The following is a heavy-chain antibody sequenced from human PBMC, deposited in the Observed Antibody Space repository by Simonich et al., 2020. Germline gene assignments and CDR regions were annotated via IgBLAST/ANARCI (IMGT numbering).Heavy chain of an antibody. Sequence: QVQLQESGPGLVKPSETLSLTCAVSGYSISSGYYWGWIRQPPGKGLEWIGSIYHNGSTYYTPTLKSRVTISVDTSKNQFSLKLSSVTAADTAVYYCARVGYSNYYYYGMDVWGQGTTVTVSS. J-gene: IGHJ6*02. CDR1: GYSISSGYY. CDR2: IYHNGST. CDR3: ARVGYSNYYYYGMDV. V-gene: IGHV4-38-2*01. D-gene: IGHD6-13*01.